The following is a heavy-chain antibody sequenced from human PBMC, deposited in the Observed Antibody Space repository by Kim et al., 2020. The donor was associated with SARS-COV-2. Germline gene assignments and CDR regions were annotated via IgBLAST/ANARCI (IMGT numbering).Heavy chain of an antibody. CDR3: TTDCGDYGEYLRT. Sequence: GGSLRLSCAASGFTFNRAWMSWVRQVPGKGLEWVARIKRETDRGATDYAAPVQVRFSRSRDDSKNTLLLEMNSLKTEDTTVYFCTTDCGDYGEYLRTWGEGRIVSVSP. CDR1: GFTFNRAW. V-gene: IGHV3-15*01. J-gene: IGHJ3*01. D-gene: IGHD4-17*01. CDR2: IKRETDRGAT.